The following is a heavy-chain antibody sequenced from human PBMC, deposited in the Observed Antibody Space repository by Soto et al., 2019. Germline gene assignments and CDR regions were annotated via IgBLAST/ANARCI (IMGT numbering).Heavy chain of an antibody. J-gene: IGHJ4*02. Sequence: PXETVSLTCAVSGGSFTSNNWWTWVRQPPGQGLEWIGEIYRTGSTNYNPSLKSRVTISLDKSENQFSLKVTSLTAADTAVYYCASRDPGTSVDYWGQGTLVTVSS. CDR3: ASRDPGTSVDY. V-gene: IGHV4-4*02. CDR2: IYRTGST. D-gene: IGHD1-7*01. CDR1: GGSFTSNNW.